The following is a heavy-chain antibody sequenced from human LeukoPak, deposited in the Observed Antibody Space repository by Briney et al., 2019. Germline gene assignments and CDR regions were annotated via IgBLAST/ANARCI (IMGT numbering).Heavy chain of an antibody. V-gene: IGHV1-18*01. Sequence: GASVKVSCKASGYTFTSYGISWVRQAPGQGLEWMGWISAYNGNTNYAQKLQGRVTMTTDTSTSTAYMELRSLRSDDTAVYYCARDIKDSSGYYGLGYYYYYMDVWGKGTTVTVSS. CDR2: ISAYNGNT. CDR3: ARDIKDSSGYYGLGYYYYYMDV. D-gene: IGHD3-22*01. CDR1: GYTFTSYG. J-gene: IGHJ6*03.